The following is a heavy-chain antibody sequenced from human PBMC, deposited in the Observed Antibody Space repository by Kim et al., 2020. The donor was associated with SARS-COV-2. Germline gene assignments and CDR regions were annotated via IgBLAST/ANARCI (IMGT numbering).Heavy chain of an antibody. CDR3: ARDHSSSWYGWFDP. J-gene: IGHJ5*02. V-gene: IGHV1-18*01. D-gene: IGHD6-13*01. Sequence: AQKLQGRLTMTTDTSTSTAYMELRSLRSDDTAVYYCARDHSSSWYGWFDPWGQGTLVTVSS.